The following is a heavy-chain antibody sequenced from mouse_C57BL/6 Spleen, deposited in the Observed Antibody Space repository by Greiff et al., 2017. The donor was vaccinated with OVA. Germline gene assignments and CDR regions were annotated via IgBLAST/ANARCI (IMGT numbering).Heavy chain of an antibody. J-gene: IGHJ4*01. D-gene: IGHD1-1*01. CDR1: GYSITSGYY. CDR3: ARGTTVVATDYYAMDD. CDR2: ISYDGSN. Sequence: ESGPGLVKPSQSLSLTCSVTGYSITSGYYWNWIRQFPGNKLEWMGYISYDGSNNYNPSLKNRISITRDTSKNQFFLKLNSVTTEDTATYYCARGTTVVATDYYAMDDWGQGTSVTVSS. V-gene: IGHV3-6*01.